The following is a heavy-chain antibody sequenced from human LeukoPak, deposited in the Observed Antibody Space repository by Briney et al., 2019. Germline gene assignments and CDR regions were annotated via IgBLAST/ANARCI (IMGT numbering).Heavy chain of an antibody. CDR3: ARALTTLTYEGY. CDR2: ISGSNSYI. J-gene: IGHJ4*02. CDR1: GFTFSSYT. Sequence: GGSLRLSCAASGFTFSSYTMHWIRQAPGRGLEWVSSISGSNSYIFYADSVKGRFTVSRDNAKDSLYLQMNSLRAEDTAVYYCARALTTLTYEGYWGQGTLVTVSS. V-gene: IGHV3-21*01. D-gene: IGHD1-1*01.